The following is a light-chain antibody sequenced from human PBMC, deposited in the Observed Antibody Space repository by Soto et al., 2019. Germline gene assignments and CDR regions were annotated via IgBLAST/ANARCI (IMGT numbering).Light chain of an antibody. Sequence: EVVLTQSPATLYVSPGDRATLSCRASQSVSRNLAWSQQKPGQAPSLLIYGASTRANGVPARLSGSGSATEFTLSIRSFQCYDVAVYYCQQYGDWPPETFGQGTKLEI. CDR2: GAS. CDR3: QQYGDWPPET. V-gene: IGKV3-15*01. J-gene: IGKJ2*01. CDR1: QSVSRN.